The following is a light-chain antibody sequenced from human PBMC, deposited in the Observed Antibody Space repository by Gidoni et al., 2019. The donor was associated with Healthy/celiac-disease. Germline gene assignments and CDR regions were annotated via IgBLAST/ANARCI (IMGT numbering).Light chain of an antibody. CDR3: SSYTSSSTVV. CDR1: ISDVGGYNY. Sequence: QSARTQPASVSGSPGQSITISCTGTISDVGGYNYASWYQQHPGKAPNLMIYEVIDRPPGVSARFSGSKSGNTASLTISGLQAEDEAYYYFSSYTSSSTVVFGGGTKLTVL. J-gene: IGLJ2*01. V-gene: IGLV2-14*01. CDR2: EVI.